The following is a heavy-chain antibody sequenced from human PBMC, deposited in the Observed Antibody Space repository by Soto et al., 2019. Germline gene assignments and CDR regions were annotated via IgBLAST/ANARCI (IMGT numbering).Heavy chain of an antibody. Sequence: GGSLRLSCAASGFTFSSYGMHWVRQAPGKGLEWVAVIWYDGSNKYYADSVKGRFTISRDNSKNTLYLQMNSLRAEDTAVYYCATSFLSGGSCDYWGQGTLVTVSS. CDR2: IWYDGSNK. CDR1: GFTFSSYG. V-gene: IGHV3-33*01. CDR3: ATSFLSGGSCDY. D-gene: IGHD2-15*01. J-gene: IGHJ4*02.